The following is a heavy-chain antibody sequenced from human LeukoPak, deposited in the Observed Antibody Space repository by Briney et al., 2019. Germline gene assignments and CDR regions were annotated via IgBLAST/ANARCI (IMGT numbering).Heavy chain of an antibody. V-gene: IGHV4-39*01. D-gene: IGHD3-10*01. CDR2: IYYSGNT. CDR3: ARLSYGSGSYYNFYFDY. Sequence: SETLSLTCTVSGGSISSSNYYWGWSRQPPGKGLEWIGSIYYSGNTYYNASLKSRVTISVDASKNQSSVNLSSVTAADTAVYYCARLSYGSGSYYNFYFDYGGQGTLVTVSA. J-gene: IGHJ4*02. CDR1: GGSISSSNYY.